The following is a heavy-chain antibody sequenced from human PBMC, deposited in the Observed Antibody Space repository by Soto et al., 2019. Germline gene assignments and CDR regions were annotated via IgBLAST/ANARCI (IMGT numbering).Heavy chain of an antibody. CDR1: GFTFSSYA. J-gene: IGHJ5*02. D-gene: IGHD5-12*01. Sequence: PGGSLRLSCAASGFTFSSYAMSWVRQAPWKGLEWVSAISGSGGSTYYADSVKGRFTISRDNSKNTLYLQMNSLRAEDTAVYYCAKEHGIVAKSLNWFDPWGQGTLVTVAS. CDR3: AKEHGIVAKSLNWFDP. V-gene: IGHV3-23*01. CDR2: ISGSGGST.